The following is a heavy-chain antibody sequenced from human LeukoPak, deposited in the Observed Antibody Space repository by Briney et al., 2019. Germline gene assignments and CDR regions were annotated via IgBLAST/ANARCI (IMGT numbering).Heavy chain of an antibody. CDR2: IKSNTDGGTA. D-gene: IGHD1-26*01. CDR1: GFSFSNAW. CDR3: MRTWDLPRY. J-gene: IGHJ4*02. V-gene: IGHV3-15*01. Sequence: GGSLRLSCAASGFSFSNAWMSWVRQAPGTGLEWAGRIKSNTDGGTAESAAPVKGRFTISRDDSKNTLYLQMNSLKTEDTAVYYCMRTWDLPRYWGQGTLVTVSS.